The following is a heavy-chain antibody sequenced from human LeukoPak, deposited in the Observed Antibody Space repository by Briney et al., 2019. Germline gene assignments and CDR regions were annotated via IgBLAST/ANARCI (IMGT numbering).Heavy chain of an antibody. V-gene: IGHV4-59*12. CDR2: IYYSGST. CDR3: ARKMGSSGYYFDY. D-gene: IGHD6-6*01. J-gene: IGHJ4*02. Sequence: SETLSLTCTVSGGSISSYYWSWIRQPPGKGLEWIGYIYYSGSTNYNPSLKSRVTISVDTSKNQFSLKLSSVTAADTAVYYCARKMGSSGYYFDYWGQGTLVTVSS. CDR1: GGSISSYY.